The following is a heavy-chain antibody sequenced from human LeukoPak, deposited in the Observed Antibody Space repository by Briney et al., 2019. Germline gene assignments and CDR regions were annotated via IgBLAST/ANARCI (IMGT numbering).Heavy chain of an antibody. CDR3: ARRDGSGTFNFDY. Sequence: GEALEISFKGSGYRFTSYWISWGRPMPGKGVGWMGRIDPSDSYANYSPSFQGHVTISADKSNSTAYLQWSSLKASDTAMYYCARRDGSGTFNFDYWGQGTLVTVSS. D-gene: IGHD3-10*01. J-gene: IGHJ4*02. CDR1: GYRFTSYW. V-gene: IGHV5-10-1*01. CDR2: IDPSDSYA.